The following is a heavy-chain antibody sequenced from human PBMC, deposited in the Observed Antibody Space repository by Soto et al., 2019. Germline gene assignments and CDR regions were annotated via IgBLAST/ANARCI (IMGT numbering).Heavy chain of an antibody. CDR3: AKDISRGPTKNYDFWSGPDY. CDR2: ISWDGSNR. Sequence: GGSLRLSCAASGFTFDEYAMHWVRQPPGKGLEWVSLISWDGSNRYYADSVQGRFTISRDNSKYSLYLEMNSLRPEDTALYYCAKDISRGPTKNYDFWSGPDYWGQGTLVTVSS. J-gene: IGHJ4*02. D-gene: IGHD3-3*01. V-gene: IGHV3-43D*04. CDR1: GFTFDEYA.